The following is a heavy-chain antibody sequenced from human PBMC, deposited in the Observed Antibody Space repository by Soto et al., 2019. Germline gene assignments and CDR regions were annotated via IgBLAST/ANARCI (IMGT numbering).Heavy chain of an antibody. J-gene: IGHJ5*02. CDR3: ARAGGHAIFVWFDP. Sequence: GASVKVSCKASGYTFTSYGISWVRQAPGQGLEWMGWISAYNGNTNYAQKPQGRVTMTTDTSTSTAYMELRSLRSDDTAVYYCARAGGHAIFVWFDPWGQGTLVTVSS. CDR2: ISAYNGNT. D-gene: IGHD2-8*01. V-gene: IGHV1-18*01. CDR1: GYTFTSYG.